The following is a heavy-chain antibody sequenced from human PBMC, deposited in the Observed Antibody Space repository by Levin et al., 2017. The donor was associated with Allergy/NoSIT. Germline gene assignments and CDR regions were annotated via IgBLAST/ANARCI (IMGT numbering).Heavy chain of an antibody. D-gene: IGHD4-11*01. CDR3: SLQYFDY. J-gene: IGHJ4*02. CDR1: GFTFTNAW. CDR2: IKTKADGGTA. Sequence: GGSVRLSCAASGFTFTNAWMNWVRQAPGKGLEWVGRIKTKADGGTADYAAPVKGRFIISRDDSKNMVFLQMNNLETEDTAVYYCSLQYFDYWGQGSLVAVSS. V-gene: IGHV3-15*07.